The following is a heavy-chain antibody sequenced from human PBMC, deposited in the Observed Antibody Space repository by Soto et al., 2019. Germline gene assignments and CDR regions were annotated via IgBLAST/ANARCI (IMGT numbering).Heavy chain of an antibody. CDR1: GFTFSTYS. CDR2: ITTSSSTI. Sequence: EVQLVESGGGLVQPGGSLRLSCAASGFTFSTYSMNWVRQAPGKGLEWISYITTSSSTIYYADSVKGRFTISRDNAKNSLYLQMNSLRVEDTAGYYCARRAVWGQGTTVTVS. CDR3: ARRAV. J-gene: IGHJ6*02. V-gene: IGHV3-48*01.